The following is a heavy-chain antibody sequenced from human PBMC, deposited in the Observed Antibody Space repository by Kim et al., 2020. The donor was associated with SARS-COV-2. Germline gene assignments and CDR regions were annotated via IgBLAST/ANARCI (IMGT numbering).Heavy chain of an antibody. CDR2: ISSSSSYI. Sequence: GGSLRLSCAASGFTFSSYSMNWVRQAPGKGLEWVSSISSSSSYIYYADSVKGRFTISRDNAKNSLYLQMNSLRAEDTAVYYCARDGFFYRYCSGGSCWESNGMDVWGQGTTVTVSS. CDR1: GFTFSSYS. V-gene: IGHV3-21*01. CDR3: ARDGFFYRYCSGGSCWESNGMDV. D-gene: IGHD2-15*01. J-gene: IGHJ6*02.